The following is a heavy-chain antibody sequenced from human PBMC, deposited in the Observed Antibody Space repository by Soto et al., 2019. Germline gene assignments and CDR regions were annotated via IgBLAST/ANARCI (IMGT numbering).Heavy chain of an antibody. CDR1: GGSISSYY. CDR3: ARGPTGWFDP. CDR2: IYYSGST. Sequence: SLTCTVSGGSISSYYWSWIRQPPGKGLEWIGYIYYSGSTNYNPSLKSRVTISVDTSKNQFSLKLSSVTAADTAVYYCARGPTGWFDPWGQGTLVTVSS. D-gene: IGHD2-8*02. V-gene: IGHV4-59*01. J-gene: IGHJ5*02.